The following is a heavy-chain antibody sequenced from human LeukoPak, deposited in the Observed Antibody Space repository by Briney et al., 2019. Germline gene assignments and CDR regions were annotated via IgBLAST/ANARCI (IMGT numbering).Heavy chain of an antibody. Sequence: GGSLRLSCVDPGFTFSSSWMQWVRQAPGKGLVWVSRINSDGSSTTYADSVKGRFTISRDNAKNTLYLQMNSLRAEDTAVYYCARHYYGSGSYYCYWGQGILVTVSS. V-gene: IGHV3-74*01. CDR2: INSDGSST. J-gene: IGHJ4*02. CDR1: GFTFSSSW. CDR3: ARHYYGSGSYYCY. D-gene: IGHD3-10*01.